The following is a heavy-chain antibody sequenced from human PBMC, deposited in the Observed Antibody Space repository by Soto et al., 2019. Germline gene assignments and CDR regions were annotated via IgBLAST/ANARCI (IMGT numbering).Heavy chain of an antibody. Sequence: SETLSLTCTVSGGSISSGAYYWSWIRQHPGKGLEWIGYISYSGTTYYNPSLKSRVIVSVDTSKNQFSLTLSSVTAADTALYFCARKYTYGPTLNWFGPWGQGTLVTLSS. V-gene: IGHV4-31*03. D-gene: IGHD5-18*01. J-gene: IGHJ5*02. CDR3: ARKYTYGPTLNWFGP. CDR1: GGSISSGAYY. CDR2: ISYSGTT.